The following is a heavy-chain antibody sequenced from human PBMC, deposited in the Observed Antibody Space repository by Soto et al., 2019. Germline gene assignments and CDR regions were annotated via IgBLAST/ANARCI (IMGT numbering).Heavy chain of an antibody. CDR2: IYYSGST. CDR1: GGSISSGGYY. D-gene: IGHD6-13*01. Sequence: SETLSLTCTVSGGSISSGGYYWSWIRQHPGKGLEWIGYIYYSGSTYYNPSLKSRVTISVDTSKNQFSLKLSSVTAADTAVYYCAREVAYSSSSNQDYWGQGTLVPVSP. J-gene: IGHJ4*02. V-gene: IGHV4-31*03. CDR3: AREVAYSSSSNQDY.